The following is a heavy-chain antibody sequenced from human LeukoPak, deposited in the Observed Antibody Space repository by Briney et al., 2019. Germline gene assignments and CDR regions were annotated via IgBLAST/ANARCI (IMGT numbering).Heavy chain of an antibody. CDR1: GLSLSNYA. D-gene: IGHD3-10*01. CDR2: ISERGGST. CDR3: AKRGVVIRGILVIGYHQEAYHYDF. J-gene: IGHJ4*02. Sequence: GGSLRLSCVVSGLSLSNYAMTWVRQAPGKGLEWVSYISERGGSTTYADSVKGRFTISRDTPLNTLYLQMNNLRAEDTAVYFCAKRGVVIRGILVIGYHQEAYHYDFWGQGVLVTVSS. V-gene: IGHV3-23*01.